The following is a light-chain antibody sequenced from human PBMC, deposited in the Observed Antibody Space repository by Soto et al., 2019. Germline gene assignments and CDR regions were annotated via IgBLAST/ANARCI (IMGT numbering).Light chain of an antibody. CDR2: SNN. V-gene: IGLV1-44*01. J-gene: IGLJ1*01. Sequence: VLTQPPSASGTPGQRVTISCSGSSSNIGSTTVNWYQQLPGTAPKLLIYSNNQRPSGVPDRFSGSKSGTSASLAISGLQSEDEADYYCAAWDDSLNGFYVFGTGAQVTVL. CDR1: SSNIGSTT. CDR3: AAWDDSLNGFYV.